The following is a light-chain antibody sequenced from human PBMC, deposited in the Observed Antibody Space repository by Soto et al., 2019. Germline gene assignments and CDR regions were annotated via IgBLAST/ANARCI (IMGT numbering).Light chain of an antibody. J-gene: IGLJ1*01. V-gene: IGLV2-11*01. CDR1: SSDVGGYNY. Sequence: QSALTQPRSVSGSPERSVTISCTGTSSDVGGYNYVSWYQQHPGKAPKLMIYDVSKRPSGVPDRFSGSKSGNTASLTISGLQAEDEADYYCCSYAGSYTHVFGTGTKLTVL. CDR2: DVS. CDR3: CSYAGSYTHV.